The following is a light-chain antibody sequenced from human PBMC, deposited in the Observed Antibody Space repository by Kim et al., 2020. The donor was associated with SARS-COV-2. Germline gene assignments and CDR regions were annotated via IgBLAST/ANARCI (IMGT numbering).Light chain of an antibody. Sequence: VAPGESSTLSCRASQSVSNDLAWYQQNPGQAPRLLIYGASARTTGIPARFSGSGSGTEFTLTINSLQSEDFAVYYCQQYSNWPLTFGPGTKVDIK. CDR2: GAS. J-gene: IGKJ3*01. CDR1: QSVSND. CDR3: QQYSNWPLT. V-gene: IGKV3-15*01.